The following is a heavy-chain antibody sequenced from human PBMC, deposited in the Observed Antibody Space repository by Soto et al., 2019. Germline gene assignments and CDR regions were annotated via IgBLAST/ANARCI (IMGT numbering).Heavy chain of an antibody. CDR3: ARAGDSSSWYDYYGMDV. Sequence: ASVKVSCKASGYTFTSYDINWVRQATGQGLEWMGWMNPNSGNTGYAQKFQGRVTMTRNTSISTAYMELSSLRSEDTAVYYCARAGDSSSWYDYYGMDVWGQGTTVTVSS. J-gene: IGHJ6*02. V-gene: IGHV1-8*01. CDR2: MNPNSGNT. D-gene: IGHD6-13*01. CDR1: GYTFTSYD.